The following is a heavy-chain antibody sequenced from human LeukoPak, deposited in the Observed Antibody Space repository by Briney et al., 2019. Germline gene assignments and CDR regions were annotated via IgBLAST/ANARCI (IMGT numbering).Heavy chain of an antibody. V-gene: IGHV4-38-2*01. CDR1: GYSISSGYY. J-gene: IGHJ4*02. CDR3: ARLQGYFDY. CDR2: IYHSGST. D-gene: IGHD4-11*01. Sequence: PSETLSLTCAVSGYSISSGYYWGWIRPPPGKGLEWIGSIYHSGSTYYNPSLKSRVTISVDTSKNQFSLKLSSVTAADTAVYYCARLQGYFDYWGQGTLVTVSS.